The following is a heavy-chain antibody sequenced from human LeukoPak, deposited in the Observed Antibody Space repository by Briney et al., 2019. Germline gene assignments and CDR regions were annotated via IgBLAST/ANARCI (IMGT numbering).Heavy chain of an antibody. J-gene: IGHJ4*02. D-gene: IGHD3-10*01. CDR2: ISGSGGST. V-gene: IGHV3-23*01. CDR1: GFTFSSYA. Sequence: GGSLRLSFAASGFTFSSYAMSWVRQAPGKGLEWVSAISGSGGSTYYADSVKGRFTISRDNSKNTLYLQMNSLRAEDTAVYYCAKHVLLWFGEIYYFDYWGQGTLVTVSS. CDR3: AKHVLLWFGEIYYFDY.